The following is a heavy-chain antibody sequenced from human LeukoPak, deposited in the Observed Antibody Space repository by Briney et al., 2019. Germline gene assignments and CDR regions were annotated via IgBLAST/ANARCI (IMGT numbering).Heavy chain of an antibody. CDR2: IRYDGSNK. V-gene: IGHV3-30*02. CDR3: ANWESYYYGSGSYKTVHPFDY. D-gene: IGHD3-10*01. J-gene: IGHJ4*02. CDR1: GFTFSSYG. Sequence: PGGSLRLSCAASGFTFSSYGMHWVRQAPGKGLEWVAFIRYDGSNKYYADSVKGRFTISRDNSKNTLYLQVNSLRAEDTAVYYCANWESYYYGSGSYKTVHPFDYWGQGTLVTVSS.